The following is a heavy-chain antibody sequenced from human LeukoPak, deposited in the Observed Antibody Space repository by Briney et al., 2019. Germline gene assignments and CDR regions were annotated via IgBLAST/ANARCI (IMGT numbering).Heavy chain of an antibody. D-gene: IGHD2-2*01. Sequence: PSQTLSLTCTVSGDSISSGGYYWSWIRQHPGKGLEWIGYIYYSGSTYYNPSLKSRVTISVDASKNQFSLKLSSVTAAETAVYYCARDSVYQLPYYYYYYMDVWGKGTTVTVSS. CDR3: ARDSVYQLPYYYYYYMDV. CDR1: GDSISSGGYY. V-gene: IGHV4-31*03. CDR2: IYYSGST. J-gene: IGHJ6*03.